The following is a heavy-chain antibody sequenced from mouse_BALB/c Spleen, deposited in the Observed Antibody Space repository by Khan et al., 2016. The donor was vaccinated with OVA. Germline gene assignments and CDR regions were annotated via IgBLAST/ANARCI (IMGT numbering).Heavy chain of an antibody. V-gene: IGHV3-2*02. J-gene: IGHJ3*01. CDR2: ISYSGST. Sequence: EVQLVESGPGLVKPSQSLSLTCTVTGYSITSDYAWNWIRQFPGNKLEWMGFISYSGSTSYKSSLKSRIFITRDTSKNQFFLQLNSVATKDTATYYCARGTVGRFAYWGQGTLVTVSA. CDR1: GYSITSDYA. D-gene: IGHD1-1*01. CDR3: ARGTVGRFAY.